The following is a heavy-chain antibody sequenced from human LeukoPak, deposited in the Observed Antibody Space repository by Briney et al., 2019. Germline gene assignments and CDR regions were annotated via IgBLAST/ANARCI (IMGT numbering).Heavy chain of an antibody. CDR2: ISSSGSTI. Sequence: GGCLRVSRAASGFTFSDYYMSWVRQAPGKGLEWVSYISSSGSTIYYADSVKGRFTISRDNAKNSLYLQMNSLRAADTAVYYCARDGDYFDYWGQGTLVTVSS. J-gene: IGHJ4*02. D-gene: IGHD3-16*01. CDR1: GFTFSDYY. V-gene: IGHV3-11*01. CDR3: ARDGDYFDY.